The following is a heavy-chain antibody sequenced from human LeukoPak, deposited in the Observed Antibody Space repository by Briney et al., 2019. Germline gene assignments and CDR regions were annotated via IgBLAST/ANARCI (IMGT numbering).Heavy chain of an antibody. Sequence: QTGGSLRLSCAASGFTVSSNYMSWVRQAPGKGLEWVSVIYSGGSTYYADSVKGRFTISRDNSKNTLYLQMNSLRAEDTAVYYCAVGLIQLWPDAFDIWGQGTMVTVSS. CDR3: AVGLIQLWPDAFDI. J-gene: IGHJ3*02. CDR2: IYSGGST. D-gene: IGHD5-18*01. V-gene: IGHV3-53*01. CDR1: GFTVSSNY.